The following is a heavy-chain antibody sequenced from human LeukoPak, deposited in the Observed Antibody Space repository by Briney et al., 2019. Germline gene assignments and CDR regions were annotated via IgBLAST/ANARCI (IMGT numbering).Heavy chain of an antibody. V-gene: IGHV3-11*04. J-gene: IGHJ3*02. Sequence: AGGSLRLSCAASGFTFSDYYMSWIRQAPGKGLEWVSYISSSGSTIYYADSVKGRFTISRDNAKSSLYLQMNSLRAEDTAVYYCARDLRPFSGYDNLAFDIWGQGTMVTVSS. CDR1: GFTFSDYY. D-gene: IGHD5-12*01. CDR3: ARDLRPFSGYDNLAFDI. CDR2: ISSSGSTI.